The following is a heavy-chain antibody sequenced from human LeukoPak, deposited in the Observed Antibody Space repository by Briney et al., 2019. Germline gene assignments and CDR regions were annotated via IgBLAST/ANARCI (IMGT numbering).Heavy chain of an antibody. CDR1: GFTFSSYS. CDR2: IYSGGST. V-gene: IGHV3-53*01. CDR3: ARASSGWYVDY. J-gene: IGHJ4*02. D-gene: IGHD6-19*01. Sequence: GGSLRLSCAASGFTFSSYSMNWVRQAPGKGLEWVSVIYSGGSTYYADSVKGRFTISRDNSKNTLYLQMNSLRAEDTAVYYCARASSGWYVDYWGQGTLVTVSS.